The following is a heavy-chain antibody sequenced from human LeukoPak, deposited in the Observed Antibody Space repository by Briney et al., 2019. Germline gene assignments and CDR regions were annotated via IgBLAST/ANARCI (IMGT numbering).Heavy chain of an antibody. CDR1: GFTFGSSA. J-gene: IGHJ4*02. CDR3: AKVSGLLYSSSSGLVLYYFDY. V-gene: IGHV3-23*01. Sequence: GGSLRLSCAASGFTFGSSAMSWVRQAPGKGPEWVSTFSRSGPDSYYADSVKGRFTIFRDNSKNTLYLQMNSLRAEDTAVYYCAKVSGLLYSSSSGLVLYYFDYWGQGTLVTVSS. CDR2: FSRSGPDS. D-gene: IGHD6-6*01.